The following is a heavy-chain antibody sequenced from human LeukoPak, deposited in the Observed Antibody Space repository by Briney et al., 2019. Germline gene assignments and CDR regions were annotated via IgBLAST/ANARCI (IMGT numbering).Heavy chain of an antibody. J-gene: IGHJ4*02. CDR1: GFTFGDYV. Sequence: GGSLGLSCTASGFTFGDYVMSWVRQAPGKGLEWVGFIRSKAYGGTTEYAASVKGRFTISRDDSKSIAYLQMNSLKTEDTAVYYCTKGITGTRVDYWGQGTLVTVSS. D-gene: IGHD1-7*01. CDR3: TKGITGTRVDY. V-gene: IGHV3-49*04. CDR2: IRSKAYGGTT.